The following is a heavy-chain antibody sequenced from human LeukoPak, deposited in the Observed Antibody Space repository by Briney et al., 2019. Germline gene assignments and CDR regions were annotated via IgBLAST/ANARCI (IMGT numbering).Heavy chain of an antibody. D-gene: IGHD3-22*01. V-gene: IGHV1-46*01. Sequence: GASVTVSCKASGYTFTSYYMHWVRQAPGQGREGMGIINPSGGSTSYAQKFQGRVTMTRDTSTSTVYMELSSLRSEDTAVYYCATLGITMTAIGYWGQGTLVTVSS. CDR2: INPSGGST. CDR1: GYTFTSYY. CDR3: ATLGITMTAIGY. J-gene: IGHJ4*02.